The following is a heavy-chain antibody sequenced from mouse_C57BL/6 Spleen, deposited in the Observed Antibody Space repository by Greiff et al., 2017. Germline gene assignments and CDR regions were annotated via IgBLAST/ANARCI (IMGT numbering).Heavy chain of an antibody. J-gene: IGHJ4*01. V-gene: IGHV1-69*01. CDR1: GYTFTSYW. CDR3: ARSNLHYYAMDY. CDR2: IDPSDSYT. Sequence: QVQLQQPGAELVMPGASVKLSCKASGYTFTSYWMHWVKQRPGQGLEWIGEIDPSDSYTNSNQKFKGKSTLTVDKSSSTAYMQLSSLTSEDSAVYYCARSNLHYYAMDYWGQGTSVTVSS.